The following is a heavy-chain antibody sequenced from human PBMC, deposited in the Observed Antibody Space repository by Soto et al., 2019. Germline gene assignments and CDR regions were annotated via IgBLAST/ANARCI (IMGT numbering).Heavy chain of an antibody. Sequence: GGSLRLSCAASGFTFSSYAMSWVRQAPGKGLEWVSAISGSGGSTYYADSVKGRFAISRDNSKNTLYLQMNSLRAEDTAVYYCAKYLYCCGGSCYPPGYFTHWGQGTLVTVSS. D-gene: IGHD2-15*01. CDR3: AKYLYCCGGSCYPPGYFTH. CDR1: GFTFSSYA. CDR2: ISGSGGST. J-gene: IGHJ1*01. V-gene: IGHV3-23*01.